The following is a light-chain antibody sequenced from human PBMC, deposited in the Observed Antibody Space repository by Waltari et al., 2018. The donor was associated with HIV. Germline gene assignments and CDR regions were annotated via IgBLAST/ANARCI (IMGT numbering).Light chain of an antibody. CDR3: QVWDSSIWV. J-gene: IGLJ3*02. CDR1: KLGDKF. V-gene: IGLV3-1*01. CDR2: QDT. Sequence: SYELTQPPSVSVSPGQTASITCSGDKLGDKFVSWYQQNPGQSPVLVIFQDTKRPAGIPDRCSCSNAGNTATLTISGTQAINEADYSCQVWDSSIWVFGGGTMLTVL.